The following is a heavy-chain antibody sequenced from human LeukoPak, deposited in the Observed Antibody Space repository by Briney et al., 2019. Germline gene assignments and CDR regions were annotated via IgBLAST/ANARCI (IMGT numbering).Heavy chain of an antibody. CDR2: INPNSGGT. D-gene: IGHD3-10*01. Sequence: ASVKVSCKASGYTFTGYYVHWVRQAPGQGLEWMGWINPNSGGTNYAQKFQGRVTMTRDTSISTAYMELSRLRSDATAVYYCARGNVLLWFGELLPSLFDYWGQGTLVTVSS. CDR3: ARGNVLLWFGELLPSLFDY. V-gene: IGHV1-2*02. CDR1: GYTFTGYY. J-gene: IGHJ4*02.